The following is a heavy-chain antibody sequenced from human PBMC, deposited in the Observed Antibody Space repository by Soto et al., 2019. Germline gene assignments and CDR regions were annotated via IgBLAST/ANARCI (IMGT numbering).Heavy chain of an antibody. J-gene: IGHJ4*02. CDR3: ARAGEGFDY. Sequence: EEQLVESGGGLVQPGGSLRLSCAASGFTFSSYWMHWVRQAPGKGLVWVSRISGDGVTTSYTGSVKGRFTISRDNAKNTLYLQMNSLRAEDTAVYYCARAGEGFDYWGQGSLVTVSS. CDR2: ISGDGVTT. V-gene: IGHV3-74*01. D-gene: IGHD7-27*01. CDR1: GFTFSSYW.